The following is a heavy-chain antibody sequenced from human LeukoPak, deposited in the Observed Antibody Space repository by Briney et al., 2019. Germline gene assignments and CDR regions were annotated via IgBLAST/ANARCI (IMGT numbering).Heavy chain of an antibody. Sequence: PGGSLRLSCAASGFTFSSCSMNWVRQAPGKGLEWVSSISSSSSYIYYADSVKGRFTISRDNAKNSLYLQMNSLRAEDTAVYYCARCSGGSCYSRSDYWGQGTLVTASS. V-gene: IGHV3-21*01. CDR2: ISSSSSYI. CDR1: GFTFSSCS. D-gene: IGHD2-15*01. J-gene: IGHJ4*02. CDR3: ARCSGGSCYSRSDY.